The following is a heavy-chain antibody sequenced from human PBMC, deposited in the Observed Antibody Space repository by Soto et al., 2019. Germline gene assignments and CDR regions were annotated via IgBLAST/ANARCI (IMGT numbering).Heavy chain of an antibody. J-gene: IGHJ4*02. D-gene: IGHD3-16*02. CDR3: ATAGSFRFDY. Sequence: VQLVESGGDLVQPGGSLRLSCAASGFTFSTYWMHWVRQAPGKGLVWVSRINTDGSTINYADSVKGRFTISRDNARNTLYLQMNSLRDEDTAVYYCATAGSFRFDYWGQGSLVTVSS. V-gene: IGHV3-74*01. CDR2: INTDGSTI. CDR1: GFTFSTYW.